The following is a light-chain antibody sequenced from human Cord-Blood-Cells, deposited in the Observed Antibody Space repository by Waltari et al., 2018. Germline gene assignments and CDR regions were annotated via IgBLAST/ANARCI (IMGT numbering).Light chain of an antibody. CDR1: NLADKY. CDR2: QDS. CDR3: QAWDSSNVV. Sequence: SYELTQPPSVSVSPGQTASIPCSGDNLADKYACWYQQKPGQSPVLVLYQDSKRPSGIPERFSGSNSGNTATLTISGTQAMDEADYYCQAWDSSNVVFGGGTKLTVL. J-gene: IGLJ2*01. V-gene: IGLV3-1*01.